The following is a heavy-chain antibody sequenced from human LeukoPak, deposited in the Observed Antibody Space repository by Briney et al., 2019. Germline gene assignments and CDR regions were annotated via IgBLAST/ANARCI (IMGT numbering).Heavy chain of an antibody. J-gene: IGHJ4*02. CDR1: GGSISSGGYY. CDR2: IYHSGST. Sequence: PSETLSLTCTVSGGSISSGGYYWSWIRQPPGKGLEWIGYIYHSGSTNYNPSLKSRVTISVDTSKNQFSLKLSSVTAADTAVYYCARDGGNYYDSSGYCDYWGQGTLVTVSS. D-gene: IGHD3-22*01. CDR3: ARDGGNYYDSSGYCDY. V-gene: IGHV4-61*08.